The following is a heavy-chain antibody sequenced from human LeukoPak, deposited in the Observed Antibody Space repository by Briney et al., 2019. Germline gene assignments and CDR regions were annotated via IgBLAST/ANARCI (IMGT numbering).Heavy chain of an antibody. J-gene: IGHJ3*02. CDR3: ARVVERTYDSSGYGQNAFDI. Sequence: ASVKVSCKASGYTFTSYYMHWVRQAPGQGLEWMGIINPSGGSTSYAQKFQGRVTMTSDTSTSTVYMELSSLRSEDTAVYYCARVVERTYDSSGYGQNAFDIWGQGTMVTVSS. CDR1: GYTFTSYY. D-gene: IGHD3-22*01. V-gene: IGHV1-46*01. CDR2: INPSGGST.